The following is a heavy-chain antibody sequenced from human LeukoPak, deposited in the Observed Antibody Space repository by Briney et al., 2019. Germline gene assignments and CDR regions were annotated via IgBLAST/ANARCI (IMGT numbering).Heavy chain of an antibody. J-gene: IGHJ4*02. CDR2: ISYDGSNK. Sequence: SGGSLRLSCAASGFTFSSYAMHWVRQAPGKGLEWVAVISYDGSNKYYADSVKGRFTISRDNSKNTLYLQMNSLRAEDTAVYYCARDSFRDGDYLDYWGREPWSPPPQ. D-gene: IGHD4-17*01. V-gene: IGHV3-30*04. CDR1: GFTFSSYA. CDR3: ARDSFRDGDYLDY.